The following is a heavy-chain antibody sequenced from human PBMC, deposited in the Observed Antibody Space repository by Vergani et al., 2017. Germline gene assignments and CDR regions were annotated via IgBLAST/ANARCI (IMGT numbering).Heavy chain of an antibody. CDR2: ISYDGSNK. CDR3: EVVPAAIHPLPYGMNV. V-gene: IGHV3-30*03. D-gene: IGHD2-2*01. CDR1: GFTFSSYG. Sequence: QVQLVESGGGVVQPGRSLRLSCAASGFTFSSYGMHWVRQAPGKGLEWVAVISYDGSNKNYVGSVKGRFTISRDNSKNTLYLQMNSLRAEDTAVYYCEVVPAAIHPLPYGMNVWGQGTTVTVSS. J-gene: IGHJ6*02.